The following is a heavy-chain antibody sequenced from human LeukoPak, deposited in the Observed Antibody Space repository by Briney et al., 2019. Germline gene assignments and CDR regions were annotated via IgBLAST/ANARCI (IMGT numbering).Heavy chain of an antibody. V-gene: IGHV3-7*01. CDR2: IKQDGSEK. CDR1: GFTFSSYW. Sequence: GGSLRLSCEDSGFTFSSYWMSWVRQAPGKGLEWVANIKQDGSEKDYVDSVKGRFTISRDNAKNSLYLQMNSLRAEDTAVYYCARYCGGDCYGMDVWGQGTTVTVSS. CDR3: ARYCGGDCYGMDV. J-gene: IGHJ6*02. D-gene: IGHD2-21*01.